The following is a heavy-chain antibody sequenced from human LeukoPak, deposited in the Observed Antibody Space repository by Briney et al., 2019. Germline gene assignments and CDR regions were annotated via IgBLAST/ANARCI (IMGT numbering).Heavy chain of an antibody. CDR1: GGSFSGNY. Sequence: SETLSLTCAVYGGSFSGNYWSRIRQPPGKGLEWIGEINHSGSTNYNPSLKSRVTISVDTSKNQFSLKLSSVTAADTAVYYCARVRVINFYYYGMDVWGKGTTVTVSS. CDR2: INHSGST. J-gene: IGHJ6*04. CDR3: ARVRVINFYYYGMDV. V-gene: IGHV4-34*01. D-gene: IGHD3-16*02.